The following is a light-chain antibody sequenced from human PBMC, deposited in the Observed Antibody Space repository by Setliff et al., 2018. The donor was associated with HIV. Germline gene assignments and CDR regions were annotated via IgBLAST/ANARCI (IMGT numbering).Light chain of an antibody. CDR3: TSYTTSSGPYV. CDR2: NVN. Sequence: QSALTQPASVSGSPGQSITISCTGTRSDVGGYDYVSWYQHHPGKAPKLIIYNVNKRPSGVSNRLSGSKSGNTASLTISGLQAEDEADYYCTSYTTSSGPYVFGTGTKVTVL. J-gene: IGLJ1*01. CDR1: RSDVGGYDY. V-gene: IGLV2-14*03.